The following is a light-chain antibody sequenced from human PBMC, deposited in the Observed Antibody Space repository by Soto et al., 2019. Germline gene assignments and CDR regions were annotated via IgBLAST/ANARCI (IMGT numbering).Light chain of an antibody. V-gene: IGKV1-39*01. CDR1: QSISSY. CDR2: AAS. Sequence: DIQMTQSPSSLSASVGDRVTITCRASQSISSYLNWYQQKPGKAPKLLIYAASSLQSGVPSRFSGSGSGTDFTLTISTLQPEDFATYYCPQSYRTLYTFGQGTKVDIK. J-gene: IGKJ2*01. CDR3: PQSYRTLYT.